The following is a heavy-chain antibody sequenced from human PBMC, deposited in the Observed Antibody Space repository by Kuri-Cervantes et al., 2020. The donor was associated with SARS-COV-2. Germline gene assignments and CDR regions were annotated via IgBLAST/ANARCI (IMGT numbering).Heavy chain of an antibody. V-gene: IGHV4-34*01. CDR2: INHSGST. CDR1: GGSFSGYY. J-gene: IGHJ5*02. D-gene: IGHD6-13*01. Sequence: SETLSLTCAVYGGSFSGYYWSWIRQPPGKGLEWIGEINHSGSTNYNPSLKSRVTISVDTSKNQFSLKLSSVTAADTAVYYCARCRRIAAASRWFDPWGQGTLVTVSP. CDR3: ARCRRIAAASRWFDP.